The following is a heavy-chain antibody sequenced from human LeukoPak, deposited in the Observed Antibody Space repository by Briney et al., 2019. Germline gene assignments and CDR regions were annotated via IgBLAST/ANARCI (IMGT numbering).Heavy chain of an antibody. V-gene: IGHV4-4*07. CDR3: ARVSAGALDY. D-gene: IGHD1-26*01. Sequence: SETLSLTYTVSGGSISSYYWSWIRQPAGKGLEWIGRIYTSGSTNYNPSLKRRVTMSVDTYKHQFAVKLSSVTAADTAVYYCARVSAGALDYWGQGTLVTVSS. J-gene: IGHJ4*02. CDR1: GGSISSYY. CDR2: IYTSGST.